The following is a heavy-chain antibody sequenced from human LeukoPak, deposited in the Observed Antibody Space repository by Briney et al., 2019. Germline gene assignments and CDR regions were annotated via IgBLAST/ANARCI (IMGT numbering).Heavy chain of an antibody. CDR2: INPGDSDT. D-gene: IGHD1-14*01. J-gene: IGHJ5*02. Sequence: GESLKISCQTSGYSFTTYWIGWVRQMPGKGLEWMGIINPGDSDTIYSPSFQGQVTISADNSITTAYLQWSSLKASDTAMYYCAREGSYNTKWTRGWFDPWGQGTLVTVSS. CDR3: AREGSYNTKWTRGWFDP. CDR1: GYSFTTYW. V-gene: IGHV5-51*01.